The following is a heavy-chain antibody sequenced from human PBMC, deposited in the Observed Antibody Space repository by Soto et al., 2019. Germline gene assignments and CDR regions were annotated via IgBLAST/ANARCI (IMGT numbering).Heavy chain of an antibody. CDR3: ARLRSPYGGNSY. CDR2: IYYSGST. V-gene: IGHV4-39*01. CDR1: GGSISSSSYY. Sequence: PSETLSLTCTVSGGSISSSSYYWGWIRQPPGKGLEWIGSIYYSGSTYYNPSLKSRVTISVDTSKNQFSLKLSSVTAADTAVYYCARLRSPYGGNSYWGQGTPVTV. J-gene: IGHJ4*02. D-gene: IGHD4-17*01.